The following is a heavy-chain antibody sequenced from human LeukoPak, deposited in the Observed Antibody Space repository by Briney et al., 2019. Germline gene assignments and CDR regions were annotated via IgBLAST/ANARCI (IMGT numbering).Heavy chain of an antibody. CDR1: GFTFSSYS. V-gene: IGHV3-48*01. J-gene: IGHJ5*02. D-gene: IGHD3-10*01. CDR3: AKEAGSGSYYNPYNWFDP. Sequence: GGSLRLSCAASGFTFSSYSMNWVRQAPGKGLEWVSYISSSSSTIYYADSVKGRFTISRDNAKNSLYLQMNSLRAEDTAVYYCAKEAGSGSYYNPYNWFDPWGQGTLVTVSS. CDR2: ISSSSSTI.